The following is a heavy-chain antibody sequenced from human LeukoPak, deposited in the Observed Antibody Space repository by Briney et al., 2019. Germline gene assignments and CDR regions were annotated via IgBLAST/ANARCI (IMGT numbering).Heavy chain of an antibody. Sequence: PGGSLRLSCAASGFTFSSYWMHWVRQAPGKGLVWVSRINSDGTSTTYADSVKGRFTISRDNAKNTLDLQMSSLRAEDTAVYYCARRGASTGAFDIWGQGTMVTVSS. CDR2: INSDGTST. D-gene: IGHD1-26*01. V-gene: IGHV3-74*01. CDR1: GFTFSSYW. CDR3: ARRGASTGAFDI. J-gene: IGHJ3*02.